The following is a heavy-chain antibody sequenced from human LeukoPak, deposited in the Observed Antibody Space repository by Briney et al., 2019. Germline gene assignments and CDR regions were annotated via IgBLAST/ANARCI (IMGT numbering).Heavy chain of an antibody. CDR3: RTYRWGDSFEY. Sequence: PGGSLRLSCAASGFTFSTYWMQWVRQDPGKGLVWVSHINSYGSSTAYADSVKGRFTISRDNAKKTLYLQMNSLRAEDTAIYYCRTYRWGDSFEYWGQGTLVTVSS. CDR1: GFTFSTYW. D-gene: IGHD3-16*01. J-gene: IGHJ4*02. V-gene: IGHV3-74*01. CDR2: INSYGSST.